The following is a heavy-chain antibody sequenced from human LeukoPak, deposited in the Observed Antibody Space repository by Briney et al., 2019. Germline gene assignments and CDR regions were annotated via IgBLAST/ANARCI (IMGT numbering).Heavy chain of an antibody. V-gene: IGHV3-7*01. CDR1: GFTFSSYW. D-gene: IGHD1-1*01. CDR2: IKQDGSEK. CDR3: ARDSDYDWNDVHWFDP. Sequence: HPGGSLRLSCAASGFTFSSYWMSWVRQAPGKGLEWVANIKQDGSEKYYVDSVKGRFTISRDNAKNSLYLQMNSLRAEDTAVYYCARDSDYDWNDVHWFDPWGQGTLVTVSS. J-gene: IGHJ5*02.